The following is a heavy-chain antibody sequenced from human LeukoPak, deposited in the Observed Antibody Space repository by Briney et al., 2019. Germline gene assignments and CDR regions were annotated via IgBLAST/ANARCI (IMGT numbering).Heavy chain of an antibody. V-gene: IGHV1-2*02. J-gene: IGHJ4*02. CDR2: INPNSGGT. Sequence: GASVKVSCKASGYTFTGYYMRWVQQAPGQGLEWMGWINPNSGGTNYAQKFQGRVTMTRDTSISTAYMELSRLRSDDTAVYYCARSLYSGYDLGYWGQGTLVTVSS. CDR1: GYTFTGYY. D-gene: IGHD5-12*01. CDR3: ARSLYSGYDLGY.